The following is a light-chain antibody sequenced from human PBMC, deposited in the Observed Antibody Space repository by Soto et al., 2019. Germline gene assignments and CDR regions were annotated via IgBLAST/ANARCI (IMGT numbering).Light chain of an antibody. Sequence: VMTQSPATLSVSPGERVTLSCRASQSISSNLAWYQQKPGQAPRLLIYGASTRATGIPARFSGSGSGTEFTLTISSLQSEDFAVYYCQQYGDWPPWTFGQGTKVEIK. CDR1: QSISSN. CDR3: QQYGDWPPWT. CDR2: GAS. J-gene: IGKJ1*01. V-gene: IGKV3-15*01.